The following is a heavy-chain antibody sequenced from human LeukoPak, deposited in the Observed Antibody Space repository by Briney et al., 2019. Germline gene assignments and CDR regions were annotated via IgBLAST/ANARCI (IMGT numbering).Heavy chain of an antibody. Sequence: SETLSLTCAVYGGSFGGYYWSWIRQPPGKGLEWIGEINHSGSTNYNPSLKSRVTISVDTSKNQFSLKLSSVTAADTAVYYCARGRGPVYYYDRSGSYYNDYWSQGTLVTVSP. CDR2: INHSGST. CDR1: GGSFGGYY. J-gene: IGHJ4*02. CDR3: ARGRGPVYYYDRSGSYYNDY. D-gene: IGHD3-22*01. V-gene: IGHV4-34*01.